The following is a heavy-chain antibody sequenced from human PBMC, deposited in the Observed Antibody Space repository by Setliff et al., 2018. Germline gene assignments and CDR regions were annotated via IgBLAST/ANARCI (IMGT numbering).Heavy chain of an antibody. D-gene: IGHD2-2*01. V-gene: IGHV4-34*01. Sequence: SETLSLTCTVYGGSFSGYYWSWIRQPPGKRLEWIGEIIHSGSTNYNPSLKSRVTISVDTSKNQFSLKLSPVTAADTAVYYCARGRGYCSSTSCSTYYYYGMDVWGQGTTVTVSS. CDR1: GGSFSGYY. CDR3: ARGRGYCSSTSCSTYYYYGMDV. J-gene: IGHJ6*02. CDR2: IIHSGST.